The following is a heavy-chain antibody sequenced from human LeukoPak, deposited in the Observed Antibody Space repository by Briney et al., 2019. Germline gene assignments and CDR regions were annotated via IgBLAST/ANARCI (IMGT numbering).Heavy chain of an antibody. CDR2: ISVSGNT. CDR3: AKRTPLGAFDI. V-gene: IGHV3-23*01. Sequence: GGSLRLSCAASGFTLSSYAMSWVRQAPGKGLEWVSAISVSGNTYHADSVKGRFTISRDSSKNTLYLQMNRLRAEDAAVYYCAKRTPLGAFDIWGQGTMATVSS. J-gene: IGHJ3*02. D-gene: IGHD3-3*01. CDR1: GFTLSSYA.